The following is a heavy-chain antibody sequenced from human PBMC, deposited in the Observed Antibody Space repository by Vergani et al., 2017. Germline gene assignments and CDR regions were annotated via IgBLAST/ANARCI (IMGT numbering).Heavy chain of an antibody. CDR1: GFTFSNSA. CDR2: ISGPGLST. V-gene: IGHV3-23*01. Sequence: EVHLLESGGGLVQSGGSLRLSCAASGFTFSNSAVSWVRQAPGRGLAWVSCISGPGLSTYYADSVKGRFSISRDNSKNTVFLQMHSLRAEDTAIYYCVXEKMDLGSYFCDSWGHGILVTVSS. CDR3: VXEKMDLGSYFCDS. D-gene: IGHD2/OR15-2a*01. J-gene: IGHJ5*01.